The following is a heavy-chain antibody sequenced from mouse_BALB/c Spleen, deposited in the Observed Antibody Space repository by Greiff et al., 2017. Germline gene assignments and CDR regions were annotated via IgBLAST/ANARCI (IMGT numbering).Heavy chain of an antibody. Sequence: EVQVVESGPELVKPGASVKISCKASGYTFTDYNMHWVKQSHGKSLEWIGYIYPYNGGTGYNQKFKSKATLTVDNSSSTAYMELRSLTSEDSAVYYCARRNGNSAMDYWGQGTSVTVSS. CDR1: GYTFTDYN. CDR3: ARRNGNSAMDY. D-gene: IGHD2-1*01. J-gene: IGHJ4*01. CDR2: IYPYNGGT. V-gene: IGHV1S29*02.